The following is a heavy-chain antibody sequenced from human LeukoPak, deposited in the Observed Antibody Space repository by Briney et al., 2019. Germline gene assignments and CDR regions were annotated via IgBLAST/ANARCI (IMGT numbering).Heavy chain of an antibody. Sequence: GASVKVSCKASGYTFTSYDINWVRQATGQGLEWMGWMNPNSGNTGYAQKFQGRVTMTRDTSISTAYMELSRLRSDDTAVYYCARWETGDRDGYNSYYFDYWGQGTLVTVSS. CDR1: GYTFTSYD. D-gene: IGHD5-24*01. J-gene: IGHJ4*02. CDR3: ARWETGDRDGYNSYYFDY. V-gene: IGHV1-8*01. CDR2: MNPNSGNT.